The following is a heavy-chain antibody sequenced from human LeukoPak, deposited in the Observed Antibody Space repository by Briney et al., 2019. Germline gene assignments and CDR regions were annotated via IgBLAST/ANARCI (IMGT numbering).Heavy chain of an antibody. CDR2: IYHSGST. D-gene: IGHD2-15*01. CDR3: VRIGDFSGAY. V-gene: IGHV4-30-2*01. J-gene: IGHJ4*02. CDR1: GDSISSGAYY. Sequence: SETLSLTCTVSGDSISSGAYYWSWIRQPPGKGLEWIGYIYHSGSTYNNPSLISRVTISVDRSKNQFSLNLSSVTAADTAVYYCVRIGDFSGAYWGQGTLVTVSP.